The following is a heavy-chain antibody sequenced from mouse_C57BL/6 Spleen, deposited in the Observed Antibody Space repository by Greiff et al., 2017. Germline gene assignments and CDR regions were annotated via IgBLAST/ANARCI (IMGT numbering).Heavy chain of an antibody. CDR1: GFSLTSYG. J-gene: IGHJ4*01. CDR2: IWSGGST. V-gene: IGHV2-2*01. CDR3: ARKDGSSVYAMDY. Sequence: VQLQQSGPGLVQPSPSLSITCTVSGFSLTSYGVHWVRQSPGKGLEWLGVIWSGGSTDYNAAFISRLSISKDNSKSQVFFKMNSLQADDTAIYYCARKDGSSVYAMDYWGQGTSVTVSS. D-gene: IGHD1-1*01.